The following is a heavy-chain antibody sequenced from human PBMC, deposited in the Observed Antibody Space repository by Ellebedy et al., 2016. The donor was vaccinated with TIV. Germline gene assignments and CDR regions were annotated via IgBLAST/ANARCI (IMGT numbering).Heavy chain of an antibody. J-gene: IGHJ6*02. D-gene: IGHD5-24*01. CDR2: ISGSGGST. CDR1: GFTFSSYA. V-gene: IGHV3-23*01. CDR3: ARVGWHIGSNDYYYGMDV. Sequence: PGGSLRLSCAASGFTFSSYAMSWVRQAPGKGLEWVSAISGSGGSTYYADSVKGRFTISRDNSKNTLYLQMNSLRAEDTAVYYCARVGWHIGSNDYYYGMDVWGQGTTVTVSS.